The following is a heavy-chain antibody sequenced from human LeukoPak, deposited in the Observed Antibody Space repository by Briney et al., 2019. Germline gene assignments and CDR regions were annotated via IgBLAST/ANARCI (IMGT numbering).Heavy chain of an antibody. CDR3: ARLYSSGLDY. Sequence: SETLSLTCTVSGGSISPYYWSWIRQPPGKGLEWIGYIYYSGTTSYNPSLKSRVTMSVDTSKNQFSLKLSSVTAADTAVYYCARLYSSGLDYWGQGTLVTVSS. CDR2: IYYSGTT. V-gene: IGHV4-59*01. D-gene: IGHD6-19*01. CDR1: GGSISPYY. J-gene: IGHJ4*02.